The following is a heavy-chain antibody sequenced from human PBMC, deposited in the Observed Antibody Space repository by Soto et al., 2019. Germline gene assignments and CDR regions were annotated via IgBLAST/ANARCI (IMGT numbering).Heavy chain of an antibody. J-gene: IGHJ6*02. CDR3: ARSQGSSTSLEIYYYYYYGMDV. Sequence: QVQLVQSGAEVKKPGSSVKVSCKASGGTFSSYAISWVRQAPGQGLEWMGGIIPISGTANYAQKFQGRVTITEDESTSKDYMELSRLRSEDTAVYYCARSQGSSTSLEIYYYYYYGMDVWGQGTTVTVSS. CDR2: IIPISGTA. V-gene: IGHV1-69*01. D-gene: IGHD2-2*01. CDR1: GGTFSSYA.